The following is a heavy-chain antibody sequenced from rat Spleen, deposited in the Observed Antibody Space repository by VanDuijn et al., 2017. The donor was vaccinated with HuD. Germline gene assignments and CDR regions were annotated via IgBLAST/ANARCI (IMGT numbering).Heavy chain of an antibody. CDR3: ARAPGYNSGYFDH. V-gene: IGHV2-43*01. Sequence: VQLKESGPGLVQPSQTLSLTCTVSGFSLTSFQVSWVRQPPGKGLEWMGVIWAGGSTTYNSPHKSRLSVSRDTSKSQVFLKMNSLQIEDTATYYCARAPGYNSGYFDHWGQGVMVTVSS. J-gene: IGHJ2*01. CDR2: IWAGGST. D-gene: IGHD1-4*01. CDR1: GFSLTSFQ.